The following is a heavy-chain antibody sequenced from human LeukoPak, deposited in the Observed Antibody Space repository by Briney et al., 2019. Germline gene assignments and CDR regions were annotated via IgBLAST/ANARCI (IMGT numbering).Heavy chain of an antibody. D-gene: IGHD3-22*01. V-gene: IGHV4-59*08. J-gene: IGHJ4*02. CDR2: IYYSGST. CDR3: ARQQHYDSSGYYDY. Sequence: SETLSLTCTVSGGSISSYYWSWIRQPPGKGLEWSGDIYYSGSTNYNPSLKSRVTISVDTSKNQFSLKLRSVTAADTAVYYCARQQHYDSSGYYDYWGQGTLVTVSS. CDR1: GGSISSYY.